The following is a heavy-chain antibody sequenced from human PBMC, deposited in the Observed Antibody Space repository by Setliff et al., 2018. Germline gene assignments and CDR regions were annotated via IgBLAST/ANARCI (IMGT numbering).Heavy chain of an antibody. CDR1: GFSFSSYA. Sequence: PGGSLRLSCAASGFSFSSYAMTWVRQAPGKGLEWVSAISAGGGSTYSADSVKGRFTISRDNSKNTLYLQMNSLRAEDTAVYYCAKTRGSNWNFFYYMDVWGKGTTVTAP. V-gene: IGHV3-23*01. J-gene: IGHJ6*03. D-gene: IGHD1-1*01. CDR2: ISAGGGST. CDR3: AKTRGSNWNFFYYMDV.